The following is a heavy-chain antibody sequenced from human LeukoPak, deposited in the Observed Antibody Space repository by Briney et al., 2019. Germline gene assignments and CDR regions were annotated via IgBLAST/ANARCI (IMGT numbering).Heavy chain of an antibody. Sequence: GGSLRLSCAASGFTFGNAWMSWVREAPGKGLEGVGGIKSKTDGGTTDYAARVKGRFTISRDASKNTLYLQMNSLQTEDTAVYYCTTDSSGWYGGYFDYWGQGTLVTVSS. J-gene: IGHJ4*02. CDR2: IKSKTDGGTT. CDR3: TTDSSGWYGGYFDY. V-gene: IGHV3-15*01. CDR1: GFTFGNAW. D-gene: IGHD6-19*01.